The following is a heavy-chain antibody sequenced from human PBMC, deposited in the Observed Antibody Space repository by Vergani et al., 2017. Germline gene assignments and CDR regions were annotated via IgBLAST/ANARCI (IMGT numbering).Heavy chain of an antibody. J-gene: IGHJ3*02. CDR2: INSDGSRT. CDR3: ARAVYQLLYKGKNDAFDI. CDR1: GFTFSSYW. Sequence: EVQLVESGGGLVQPGGSLRLSCAASGFTFSSYWMHWVRQAPGKGLVWVSRINSDGSRTSYADSVKGRFTISRDNAKNTLYLQMNSLRAEDTAVYYCARAVYQLLYKGKNDAFDIWGQGTMVTVSS. D-gene: IGHD2-2*02. V-gene: IGHV3-74*01.